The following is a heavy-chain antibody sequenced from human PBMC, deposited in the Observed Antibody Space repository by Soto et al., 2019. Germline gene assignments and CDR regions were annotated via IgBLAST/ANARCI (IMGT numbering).Heavy chain of an antibody. V-gene: IGHV1-46*01. D-gene: IGHD5-12*01. CDR1: GYTFTSYG. CDR3: ARGRGGYDLLSAY. CDR2: INPSGGST. J-gene: IGHJ1*01. Sequence: GASVKVSCKASGYTFTSYGISWVRRAPGQGLEWMGIINPSGGSTSYAQKFQGRVTMTRDTSTSTVYMEMSSLRSEDTAVYYCARGRGGYDLLSAYWGQGTLVTVSS.